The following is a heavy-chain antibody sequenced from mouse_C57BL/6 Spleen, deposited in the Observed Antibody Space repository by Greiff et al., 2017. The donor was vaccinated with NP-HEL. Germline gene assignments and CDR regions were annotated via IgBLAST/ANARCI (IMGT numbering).Heavy chain of an antibody. Sequence: QVQLKQPGAELVKPGASVKLSCKSSGYTFTSYWMHWVKQRPGQGLEWIGMIHPNSGSTNYNEKFKSKATLTVDKSSSTAYMQLSSLTSEDSAVYYCARYHDYDGWARFAYWGQGTLVTVSA. CDR2: IHPNSGST. CDR3: ARYHDYDGWARFAY. V-gene: IGHV1-64*01. J-gene: IGHJ3*01. D-gene: IGHD2-4*01. CDR1: GYTFTSYW.